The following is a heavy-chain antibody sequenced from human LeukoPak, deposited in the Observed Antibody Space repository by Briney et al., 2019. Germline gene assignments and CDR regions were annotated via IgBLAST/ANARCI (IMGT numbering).Heavy chain of an antibody. Sequence: GGSLRLSCAASGFTFSSYWMSWVRQAPGKGLEWVANIKQDGSEKYYVDSVKGRFTISRDNAKNSLYLQMNSLRAEDTAVYYCAKGHITMVRGVIIGWGQGTLVTVSS. D-gene: IGHD3-10*01. CDR3: AKGHITMVRGVIIG. J-gene: IGHJ4*02. CDR1: GFTFSSYW. V-gene: IGHV3-7*03. CDR2: IKQDGSEK.